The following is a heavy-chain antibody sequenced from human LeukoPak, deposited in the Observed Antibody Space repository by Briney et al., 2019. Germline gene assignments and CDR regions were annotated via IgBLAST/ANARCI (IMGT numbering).Heavy chain of an antibody. D-gene: IGHD2-2*02. J-gene: IGHJ4*02. CDR3: ARQGYCSSTSCYRIPEQIDY. CDR2: IYYSGST. CDR1: GGSXXSYY. V-gene: IGHV4-39*01. Sequence: ETLSLTCXVSGGSXXSYYWGWIRQPPGKGLEWIGSIYYSGSTYYNPSLKSRVTISVDTSKNQFSLKLSSVTAADTAVYYCARQGYCSSTSCYRIPEQIDYWGQGTLVTVSS.